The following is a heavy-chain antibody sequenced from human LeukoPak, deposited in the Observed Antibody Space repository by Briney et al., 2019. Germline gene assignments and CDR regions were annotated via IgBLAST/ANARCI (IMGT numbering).Heavy chain of an antibody. D-gene: IGHD4-23*01. Sequence: PGGSLRLSCSVSGFTFSHAWMIWLRQPPGKGLEWVSGISHSGSDGSTYYPDSVKRRFTIFRDDSHNTLELHMNSLNARDSAVVYCANLVGGGGNSVRGLAFDMWGQETKVSVSS. V-gene: IGHV3-23*01. CDR1: GFTFSHAW. CDR3: ANLVGGGGNSVRGLAFDM. CDR2: ISHSGSDGST. J-gene: IGHJ3*02.